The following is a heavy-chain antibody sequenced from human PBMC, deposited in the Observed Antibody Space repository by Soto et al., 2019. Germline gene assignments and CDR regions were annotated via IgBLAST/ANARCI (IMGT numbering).Heavy chain of an antibody. D-gene: IGHD3-3*01. CDR3: ARALDYDFWGGRNWFDP. V-gene: IGHV4-59*01. CDR1: GASITDNY. Sequence: QVQLQQSGPGLVRPSETLSLTCYVSGASITDNYWGWIRQPPGKGPEWIGYVYYSGLPNYNPSLKRRDTISMETSKNRFFLKVDSVTAAYTAVYYCARALDYDFWGGRNWFDPWGQGIQVTVSS. J-gene: IGHJ5*02. CDR2: VYYSGLP.